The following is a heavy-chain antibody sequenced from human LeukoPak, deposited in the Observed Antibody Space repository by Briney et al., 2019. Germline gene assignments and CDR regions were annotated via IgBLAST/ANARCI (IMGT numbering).Heavy chain of an antibody. J-gene: IGHJ4*02. CDR1: GGTFSSYA. CDR2: IIPIFGTA. CDR3: AKEQQSTWLPLDY. V-gene: IGHV1-69*13. Sequence: SVKVSCKTSGGTFSSYAISWVRQAPGQGLEWMGGIIPIFGTANYAQKFQGRVTITADESTSTAYMELSSLRAEDTAVYYCAKEQQSTWLPLDYWGLGTLVTVSS. D-gene: IGHD3-22*01.